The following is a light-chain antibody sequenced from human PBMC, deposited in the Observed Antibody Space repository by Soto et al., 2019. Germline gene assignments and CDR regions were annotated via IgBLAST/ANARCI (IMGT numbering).Light chain of an antibody. CDR1: SSDVGGYNY. CDR2: DVS. V-gene: IGLV2-11*01. CDR3: YSYAGSYAWV. Sequence: QSALTQPRSVSGSPGQSVTISCTGTSSDVGGYNYVSWYQRRPGKAPKLMIYDVSKRPAGVPDRFSGSTSGNTASLTISGFQAEDDADYSCYSYAGSYAWVFGGGTKPTVL. J-gene: IGLJ3*02.